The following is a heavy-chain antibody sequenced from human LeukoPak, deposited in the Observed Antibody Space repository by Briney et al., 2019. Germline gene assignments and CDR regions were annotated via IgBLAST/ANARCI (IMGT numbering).Heavy chain of an antibody. V-gene: IGHV1-69*13. D-gene: IGHD3-22*01. Sequence: SVKVSCKASGGTFSIYAISWVRQAPGQGLEWMGGIIPIFGTANYAQKFQGRVTITADESTSTAYMELSSLRSEDTAVYYCARTRIDSSGYYYGLGAFDIWGQGTMVTVSS. CDR3: ARTRIDSSGYYYGLGAFDI. CDR2: IIPIFGTA. J-gene: IGHJ3*02. CDR1: GGTFSIYA.